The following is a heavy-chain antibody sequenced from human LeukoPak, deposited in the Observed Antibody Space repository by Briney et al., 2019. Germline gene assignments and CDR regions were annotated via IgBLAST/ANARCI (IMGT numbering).Heavy chain of an antibody. D-gene: IGHD6-13*01. CDR1: GFTFSSYA. CDR3: AKDGGIAEAGGWFDP. Sequence: PGGSLRLSCAASGFTFSSYAMSWVRQAPGKGLEWVSAISAGGGSPYYADSVKGRFTISRDNSKNPLYLQMNSLRAEDTAVYYCAKDGGIAEAGGWFDPWGQGTLVTVSS. V-gene: IGHV3-23*01. CDR2: ISAGGGSP. J-gene: IGHJ5*02.